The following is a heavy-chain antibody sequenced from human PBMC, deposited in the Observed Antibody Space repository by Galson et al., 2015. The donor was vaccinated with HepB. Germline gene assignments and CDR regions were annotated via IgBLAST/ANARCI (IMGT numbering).Heavy chain of an antibody. CDR3: AKIDGRFWSGSFFDY. V-gene: IGHV3-30*18. D-gene: IGHD3-3*01. CDR1: GFTFDHYD. J-gene: IGHJ4*02. Sequence: SLRLSCAASGFTFDHYDMHWVRQGPGKGLEWVAVISYGGSNKNYADSVKGRFTISRDNSKNTLYLQLNSLRTEDTAVYYCAKIDGRFWSGSFFDYWGQGILVTVSS. CDR2: ISYGGSNK.